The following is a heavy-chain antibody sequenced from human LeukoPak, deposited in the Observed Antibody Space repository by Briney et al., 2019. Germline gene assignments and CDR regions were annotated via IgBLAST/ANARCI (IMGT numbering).Heavy chain of an antibody. CDR3: VRKGHATEIRSGAFDG. J-gene: IGHJ3*01. CDR1: GFSFDDYA. CDR2: ITWVGSRD. Sequence: PGGSLRLSCVASGFSFDDYAMNWVRQAPGKGLEWVSLITWVGSRDYYGDSVKGRFTISRDNSKKSLYLQMNSLRLEDTALYYCVRKGHATEIRSGAFDGWGQGTMVTVSS. D-gene: IGHD4-17*01. V-gene: IGHV3-43D*03.